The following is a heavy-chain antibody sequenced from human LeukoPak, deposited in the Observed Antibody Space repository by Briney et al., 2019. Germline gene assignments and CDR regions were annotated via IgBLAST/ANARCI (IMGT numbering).Heavy chain of an antibody. CDR3: ARTPRIAVASSFDY. J-gene: IGHJ4*02. Sequence: GGSLRLSCAASALTFSNYGMHWVRQAPGKGLEWVAFIRYDGITKYYADSVKGRFTISRDNSKNTLYLQMNSLRAEDTAVYYCARTPRIAVASSFDYWGQGTLVTVSS. V-gene: IGHV3-30*02. CDR1: ALTFSNYG. D-gene: IGHD6-13*01. CDR2: IRYDGITK.